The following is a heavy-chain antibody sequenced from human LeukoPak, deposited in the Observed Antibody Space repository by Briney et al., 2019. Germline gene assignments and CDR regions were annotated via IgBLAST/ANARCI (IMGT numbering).Heavy chain of an antibody. CDR3: ARQLNNNYYFDY. Sequence: SETLSLTCTVSGYSISSGYYWGWIRQPPGKGLEWIGNIYHSGSTYSNPSLKSRVIISVDTSKNQFSLKLSSVTAADTAVYYCARQLNNNYYFDYWGQGTLVTVSS. V-gene: IGHV4-38-2*02. CDR2: IYHSGST. J-gene: IGHJ4*02. CDR1: GYSISSGYY. D-gene: IGHD1-1*01.